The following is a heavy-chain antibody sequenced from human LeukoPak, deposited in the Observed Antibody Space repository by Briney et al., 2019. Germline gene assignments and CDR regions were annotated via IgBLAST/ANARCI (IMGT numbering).Heavy chain of an antibody. D-gene: IGHD6-6*01. Sequence: SETLSLTCAVYGGSFSGYYWSWIRQPPGKGLEWIGEINHSGSTNCNPSLKSRVTISVDTSKNQFSLKLSSVTAADTAVYYCASRSIADRPMGWFDPWGQGTLVNVSS. CDR3: ASRSIADRPMGWFDP. V-gene: IGHV4-34*01. J-gene: IGHJ5*02. CDR2: INHSGST. CDR1: GGSFSGYY.